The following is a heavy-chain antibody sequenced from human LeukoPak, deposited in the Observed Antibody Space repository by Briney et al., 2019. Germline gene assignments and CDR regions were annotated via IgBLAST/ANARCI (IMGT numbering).Heavy chain of an antibody. J-gene: IGHJ4*02. CDR2: INPSSGDT. CDR3: AKNPYDYYFDY. Sequence: ASVKVSCKASGYTFTGYYMHWVRLAPGQGLEWMGWINPSSGDTNYAQKFQGRVTMTRDTSISTAYMELSRLRSDDTAMYYCAKNPYDYYFDYWGQGTLVTVSS. CDR1: GYTFTGYY. V-gene: IGHV1-2*02. D-gene: IGHD5-12*01.